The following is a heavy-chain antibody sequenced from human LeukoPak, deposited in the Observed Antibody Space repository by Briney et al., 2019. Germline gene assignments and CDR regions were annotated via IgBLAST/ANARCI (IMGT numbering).Heavy chain of an antibody. CDR1: GFSFSTYD. CDR2: ISTTGGYT. CDR3: AKKPATIKFPFDT. Sequence: GGSLRLSCVGSGFSFSTYDMGWVRQTPGKGLEWVSAISTTGGYTEDADSVKGRFTISRDNSQNTLFLQMHSLRAEDTAVYYCAKKPATIKFPFDTWGQGTLVTVSS. V-gene: IGHV3-23*01. J-gene: IGHJ4*02. D-gene: IGHD5-24*01.